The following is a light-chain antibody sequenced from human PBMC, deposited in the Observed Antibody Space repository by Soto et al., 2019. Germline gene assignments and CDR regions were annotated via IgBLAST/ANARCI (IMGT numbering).Light chain of an antibody. CDR3: QVWDRSSDHWV. CDR1: DIGSKS. V-gene: IGLV3-21*02. Sequence: SYELTQPPSVSVAPGQTARITCGGTDIGSKSVHWYQQKPRQAPLLVVYDDSDRPSGIPERFSGSNSGNTATLTITRVEAGDEADYYCQVWDRSSDHWVFGEGTKLTVL. CDR2: DDS. J-gene: IGLJ3*02.